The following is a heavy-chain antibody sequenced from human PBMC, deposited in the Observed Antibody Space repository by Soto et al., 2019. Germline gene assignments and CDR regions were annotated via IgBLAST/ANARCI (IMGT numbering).Heavy chain of an antibody. D-gene: IGHD7-27*01. CDR2: IIPIFGTA. J-gene: IGHJ6*02. CDR1: GGTFSSYA. Sequence: QVQLVQSGAEVKKPGSSVKVSCKASGGTFSSYAISWVRQAPGQGLEWMGGIIPIFGTANYAQKFQGRVTITADESTSTAYVELSSLGSEDTAVYYCATGLLVTIEGTGDYYYVMDVWGQGPTVTVSS. CDR3: ATGLLVTIEGTGDYYYVMDV. V-gene: IGHV1-69*01.